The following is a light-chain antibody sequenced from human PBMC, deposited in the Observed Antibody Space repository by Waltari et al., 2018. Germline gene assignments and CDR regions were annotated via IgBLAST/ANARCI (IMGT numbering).Light chain of an antibody. J-gene: IGKJ2*01. CDR1: QSISTY. Sequence: EIQMTQSPSSLSASVGDRVTIACRASQSISTYLNWYQQKPGKAPKLLIYSASTLQSGVPSRFSGSGSGTDFTLTISSLQPEDFATYYCLQSYSNVMYTFGQGTKLDIK. CDR3: LQSYSNVMYT. V-gene: IGKV1-39*01. CDR2: SAS.